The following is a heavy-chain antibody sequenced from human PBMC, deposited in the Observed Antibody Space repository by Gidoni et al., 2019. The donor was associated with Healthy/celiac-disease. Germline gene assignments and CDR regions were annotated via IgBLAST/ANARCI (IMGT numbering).Heavy chain of an antibody. CDR1: GFTFSSYS. Sequence: EVQLVESGGGLVQPGGSLRPSCPASGFTFSSYSMNWVRQAPGKGLGWVSYMSSSSITIYYADSVKGRFTISRDNAKNSLYLQMNSLRDEDTAVYYCARDLLRYFDWLLFNGMDVWGQGTTVTVSS. CDR3: ARDLLRYFDWLLFNGMDV. D-gene: IGHD3-9*01. V-gene: IGHV3-48*02. CDR2: MSSSSITI. J-gene: IGHJ6*02.